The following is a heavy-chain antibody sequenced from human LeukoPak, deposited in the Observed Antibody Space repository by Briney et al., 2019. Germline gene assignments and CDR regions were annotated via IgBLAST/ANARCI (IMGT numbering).Heavy chain of an antibody. V-gene: IGHV4-39*01. Sequence: SETLSLTCTVSGGSNSSSSYYWGWIRQPPGKGLEWIGSIYYSGSTYYNPSLKSRVTISVDTSKNQFSLKLSSVTAADTAVYYCASPGIVVIPSGFDYWGQGTLVTVSS. CDR3: ASPGIVVIPSGFDY. CDR1: GGSNSSSSYY. D-gene: IGHD3-22*01. CDR2: IYYSGST. J-gene: IGHJ4*02.